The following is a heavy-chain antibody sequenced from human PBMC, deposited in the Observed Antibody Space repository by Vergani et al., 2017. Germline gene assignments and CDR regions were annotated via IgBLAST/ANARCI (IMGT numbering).Heavy chain of an antibody. CDR2: INPNSGGT. J-gene: IGHJ6*03. CDR1: GYTFTGYY. CDR3: ARDPAISFESSYYYYYYMDG. V-gene: IGHV1-2*02. Sequence: QVQLVQSGAEVKKPGASVKVSCKASGYTFTGYYMHWVRQAPGQGLEWMGWINPNSGGTNYAQKFQGRVTMTRDTSISTAYMGLSRLRSDDTAVYYCARDPAISFESSYYYYYYMDGWGKGTTVTVSS. D-gene: IGHD6-25*01.